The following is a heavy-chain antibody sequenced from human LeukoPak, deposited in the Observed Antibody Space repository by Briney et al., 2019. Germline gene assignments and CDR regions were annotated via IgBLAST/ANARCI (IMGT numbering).Heavy chain of an antibody. J-gene: IGHJ4*02. Sequence: PGGSLRLSCAASGFTFSSYAMSWVRQAPGKGLEWVSVISGGGGSTYYADSVKGRFTISRDNSKNTLYLQMNGLTAEDTAVYYCAKDLGDPTDYWGQGTLVTVSS. CDR3: AKDLGDPTDY. V-gene: IGHV3-23*01. CDR1: GFTFSSYA. D-gene: IGHD3-16*01. CDR2: ISGGGGST.